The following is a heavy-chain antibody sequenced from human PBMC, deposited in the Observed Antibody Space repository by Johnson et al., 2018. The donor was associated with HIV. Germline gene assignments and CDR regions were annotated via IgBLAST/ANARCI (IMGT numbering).Heavy chain of an antibody. V-gene: IGHV3-30*02. CDR3: ASLTWVARSSRFYAFDI. CDR1: GFTFSTYG. D-gene: IGHD6-13*01. CDR2: IRYDGSNK. Sequence: QVQLVESGGGVVQPGGSLRLSCAASGFTFSTYGMYWVRQAPGKGLEWVAFIRYDGSNKYYADSVKGRFTISRDNSKNTLYLQMNSLRAEDTAVYYCASLTWVARSSRFYAFDIWGQGTMVTVSS. J-gene: IGHJ3*02.